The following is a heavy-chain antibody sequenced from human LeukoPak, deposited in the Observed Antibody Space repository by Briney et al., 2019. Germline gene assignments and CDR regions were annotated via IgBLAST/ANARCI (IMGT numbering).Heavy chain of an antibody. D-gene: IGHD6-13*01. V-gene: IGHV1-2*02. CDR1: GYTFTGYY. CDR3: ARGGGYSSSWYEAY. J-gene: IGHJ4*02. CDR2: INPNSSGT. Sequence: GASVKVSCKASGYTFTGYYMHWVRQAPGRGLEWMGWINPNSSGTNYAQKFQGRVTMTSDTSISTAYMELSGLTSDDTALYYCARGGGYSSSWYEAYWGQGTLVTVSS.